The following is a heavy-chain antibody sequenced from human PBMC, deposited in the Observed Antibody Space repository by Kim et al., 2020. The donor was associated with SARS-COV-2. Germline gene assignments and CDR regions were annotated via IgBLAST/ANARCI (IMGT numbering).Heavy chain of an antibody. Sequence: VDSVKGRLTYSRDNAKNSLYLQMNSRRAEDTAVYYCARDKYFDSGSYYKFWGQGTLVTVSS. CDR3: ARDKYFDSGSYYKF. J-gene: IGHJ4*02. D-gene: IGHD3-10*01. V-gene: IGHV3-7*01.